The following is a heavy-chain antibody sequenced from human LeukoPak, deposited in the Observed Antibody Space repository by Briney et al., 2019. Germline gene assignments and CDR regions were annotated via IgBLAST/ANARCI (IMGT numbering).Heavy chain of an antibody. D-gene: IGHD3-22*01. V-gene: IGHV1-2*02. CDR3: ARTFYDSSGYYYGFWDY. Sequence: ASVKVSCKASGYTFTGYYMHWVRQAPGQGLEWMGWINPNSGGTNYAQKFQGRVTMTRDTSISTAYMELSRLRSDDTAVYYCARTFYDSSGYYYGFWDYWGRGTLVTVSS. CDR1: GYTFTGYY. CDR2: INPNSGGT. J-gene: IGHJ4*02.